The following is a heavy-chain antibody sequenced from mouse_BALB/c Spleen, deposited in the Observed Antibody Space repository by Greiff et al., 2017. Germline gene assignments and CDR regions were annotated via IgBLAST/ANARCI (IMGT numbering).Heavy chain of an antibody. CDR1: GYSITSDYA. Sequence: EVKLQESGPGLVKPSQSLSLTCTVTGYSITSDYAWNWIRQFPGNKLEWMGYISYSGSTSYNPSLKSRISITRDTSKNQFFLQLNSVTTEDTATYYCARGLRHMDYWGQGTSVTVSS. D-gene: IGHD1-1*01. CDR2: ISYSGST. J-gene: IGHJ4*01. V-gene: IGHV3-2*02. CDR3: ARGLRHMDY.